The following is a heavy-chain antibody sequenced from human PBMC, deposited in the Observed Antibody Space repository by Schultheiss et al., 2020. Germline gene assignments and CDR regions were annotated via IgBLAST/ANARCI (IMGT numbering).Heavy chain of an antibody. CDR1: GFTFSNAW. CDR3: TTASPGYSSGWYWTPDAFDI. V-gene: IGHV3-15*07. J-gene: IGHJ3*02. D-gene: IGHD6-19*01. CDR2: IKSKTDGETT. Sequence: GGSLRLSCAASGFTFSNAWMNWVRQAPGKGLEWVGRIKSKTDGETTDYAAPVKGRFTISRDDSKNTLYLQMNSLKTEDTAVYYCTTASPGYSSGWYWTPDAFDIWGQGRMVTVSS.